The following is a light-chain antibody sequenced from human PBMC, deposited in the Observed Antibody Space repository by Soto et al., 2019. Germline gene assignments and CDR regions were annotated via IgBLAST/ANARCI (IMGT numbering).Light chain of an antibody. CDR1: QSVNNNY. Sequence: EIVLTQSPGTLSLSPGERATLSCRVSQSVNNNYVAWYQQKPGQAPRLLIYGSYTRATGIPDRFSGDGSGTDFTLTISRLESEDFAVYYCQQYGTTPLIFGGGTNVEIK. J-gene: IGKJ4*01. CDR3: QQYGTTPLI. V-gene: IGKV3-20*01. CDR2: GSY.